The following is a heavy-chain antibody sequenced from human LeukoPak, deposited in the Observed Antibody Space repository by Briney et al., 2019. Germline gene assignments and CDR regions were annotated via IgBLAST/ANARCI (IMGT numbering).Heavy chain of an antibody. Sequence: GGSLRLSCAASGFTVSSNYMSWVRQAPGKGLEWVGRIKSKTDGGTTDYAAPVNGRFTISRDDSKNTLYLQMNSLKTEDTAVYYCTTVGLGYCSSTACWDYWGQGTLVTVSS. CDR2: IKSKTDGGTT. CDR1: GFTVSSNY. CDR3: TTVGLGYCSSTACWDY. D-gene: IGHD2-2*01. V-gene: IGHV3-15*01. J-gene: IGHJ4*02.